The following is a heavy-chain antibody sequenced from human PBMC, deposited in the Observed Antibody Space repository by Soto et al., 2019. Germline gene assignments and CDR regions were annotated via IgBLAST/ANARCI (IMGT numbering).Heavy chain of an antibody. J-gene: IGHJ5*02. D-gene: IGHD2-15*01. CDR2: INADNGHT. Sequence: QVQLVQSGAEVKKPGASVKVSCEASGYIFTSRTMHWVRQAPGQSLEWMGWINADNGHTKYSQNFQGRVTFTRDTYANTAYMELSRLTSEDTAVYYCTTGPGLGDGFDPWGQGTLVTVSS. CDR1: GYIFTSRT. V-gene: IGHV1-3*01. CDR3: TTGPGLGDGFDP.